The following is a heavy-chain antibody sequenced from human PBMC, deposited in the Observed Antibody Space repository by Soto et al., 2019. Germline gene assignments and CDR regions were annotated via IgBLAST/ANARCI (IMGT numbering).Heavy chain of an antibody. CDR1: GLSLSNYC. Sequence: MLAFSGYGLSLSNYCMQVGLEAPGKGLGWGAGISYDGSKKYYADSVKGGFTISRDNSKNKLYLQINSLRAEYTSVYYGAQDPGDGTWGQGTPVTVSS. V-gene: IGHV3-30*18. CDR2: ISYDGSKK. CDR3: AQDPGDGT. D-gene: IGHD4-17*01. J-gene: IGHJ4*02.